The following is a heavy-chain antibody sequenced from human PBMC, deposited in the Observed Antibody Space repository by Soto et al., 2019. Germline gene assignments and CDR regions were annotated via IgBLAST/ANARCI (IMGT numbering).Heavy chain of an antibody. CDR2: VSGSGGST. CDR1: GFTFSSYA. D-gene: IGHD1-20*01. Sequence: GGSLRLSCAASGFTFSSYAMSWVRQAPGKGLEWISAVSGSGGSTYYADSVKGRFTISRDNSKDPLYLQMNNLRAEDTAVYYCAKPPDYNWNDYWGQGTLVTVSS. J-gene: IGHJ4*02. CDR3: AKPPDYNWNDY. V-gene: IGHV3-23*01.